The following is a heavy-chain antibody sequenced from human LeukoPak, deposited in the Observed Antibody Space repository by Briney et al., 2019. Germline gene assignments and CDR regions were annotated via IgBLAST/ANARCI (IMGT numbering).Heavy chain of an antibody. Sequence: SETLSLTCTVSGGSISSYYWSWIRQPAGKGLEWIGRIYTSGSTNYNPSLKSRVTMSVDTSKNQFSLKLSSVTAADTAVYYCARDGYDILTGPIIYYYYYMDVWGKGTTVTVSS. V-gene: IGHV4-4*07. CDR1: GGSISSYY. CDR2: IYTSGST. D-gene: IGHD3-9*01. J-gene: IGHJ6*03. CDR3: ARDGYDILTGPIIYYYYYMDV.